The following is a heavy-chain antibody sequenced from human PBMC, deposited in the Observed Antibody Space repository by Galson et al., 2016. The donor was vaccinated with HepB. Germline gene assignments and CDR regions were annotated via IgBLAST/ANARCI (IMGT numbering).Heavy chain of an antibody. V-gene: IGHV3-7*01. CDR2: INQDGTTK. CDR1: GFTFSTNW. D-gene: IGHD3-16*01. J-gene: IGHJ3*02. CDR3: ATGVRGGASDI. Sequence: SLRLSCAASGFTFSTNWMAWFRRAPERGLEWVANINQDGTTKNYVDSVRGRFTISRDNAQNSLFLQVSSLRTEDTGVYYCATGVRGGASDIWGQGTMITVSS.